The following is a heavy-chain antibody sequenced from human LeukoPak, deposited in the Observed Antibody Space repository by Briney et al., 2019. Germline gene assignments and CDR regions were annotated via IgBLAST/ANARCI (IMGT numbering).Heavy chain of an antibody. CDR2: ISYDGSNK. J-gene: IGHJ4*02. CDR1: GFTFSSYA. Sequence: PGGSLRLSCAASGFTFSSYAMHWVRQAPGKGLEWVAVISYDGSNKYYADSVKGRFTISRDNSKNTLYLQMNSLRAEDTAVYYCASLSYYGSGTYWGQGTLVTVSS. CDR3: ASLSYYGSGTY. V-gene: IGHV3-30-3*01. D-gene: IGHD3-10*01.